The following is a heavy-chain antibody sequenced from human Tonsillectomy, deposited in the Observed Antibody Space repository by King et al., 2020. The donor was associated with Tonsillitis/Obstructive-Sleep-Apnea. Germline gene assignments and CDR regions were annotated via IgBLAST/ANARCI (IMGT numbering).Heavy chain of an antibody. J-gene: IGHJ4*02. V-gene: IGHV1-58*01. Sequence: IQLVQSGPEVKKPGTSVKVSCKASGFTFTSSAVQWVRQARGQRLEWIGWIVVGSGNTNYARKFQERVTITRDMSTSTAYMELSSLRSEDTAVYYCAAEVDYYDSSGYYYFDYWGQGTLVTVSS. D-gene: IGHD3-22*01. CDR3: AAEVDYYDSSGYYYFDY. CDR1: GFTFTSSA. CDR2: IVVGSGNT.